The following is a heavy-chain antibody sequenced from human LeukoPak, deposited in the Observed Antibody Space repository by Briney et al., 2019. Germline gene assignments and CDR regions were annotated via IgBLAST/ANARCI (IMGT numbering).Heavy chain of an antibody. D-gene: IGHD3-9*01. Sequence: GGSLRLSCAASGFTFSSYAMSWVRQAPRKGLEWVSAISGSGGSTYYADSVKGRFTISRDNSKNTLYLQMNSLRAEDTAVYYCAKAVNFDWLPNDYWGQGTLVTVSS. J-gene: IGHJ4*02. CDR1: GFTFSSYA. CDR3: AKAVNFDWLPNDY. CDR2: ISGSGGST. V-gene: IGHV3-23*01.